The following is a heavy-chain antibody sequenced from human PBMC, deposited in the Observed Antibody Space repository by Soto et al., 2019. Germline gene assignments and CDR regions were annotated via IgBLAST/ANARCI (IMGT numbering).Heavy chain of an antibody. CDR3: LVERWDVASTADSFDI. J-gene: IGHJ3*02. D-gene: IGHD1-26*01. CDR2: VYFSGST. V-gene: IGHV4-59*03. Sequence: SETLSLTCNVSGGAIPGYYWNWIRQPPGKGLEWIGYVYFSGSTKYNLYLQSRVTILVNVTKNQFFLRLTYGPCADEAVFYCLVERWDVASTADSFDIWGQGTMVTVSS. CDR1: GGAIPGYY.